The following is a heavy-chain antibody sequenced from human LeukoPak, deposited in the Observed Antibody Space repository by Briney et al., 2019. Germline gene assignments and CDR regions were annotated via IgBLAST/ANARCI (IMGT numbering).Heavy chain of an antibody. V-gene: IGHV3-30*02. CDR2: IRYDGSNK. D-gene: IGHD3-3*01. CDR3: AKDELLEVTETPFDAFDI. J-gene: IGHJ3*02. CDR1: GFTFSSYG. Sequence: PGGSLGLSCAASGFTFSSYGMHWVRQAPGKGLEWVAFIRYDGSNKYYADSVKGRFTISRDNSKNTLYLQMNSLRAEDTAVYYCAKDELLEVTETPFDAFDIWGQGTMVTVSS.